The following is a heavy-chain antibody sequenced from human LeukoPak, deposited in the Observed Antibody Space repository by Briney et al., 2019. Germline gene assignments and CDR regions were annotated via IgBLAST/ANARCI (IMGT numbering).Heavy chain of an antibody. V-gene: IGHV4-39*07. CDR3: ARGIVVDSSDYFDY. CDR2: IYHSGST. D-gene: IGHD2-2*01. CDR1: GGSISSWKYY. Sequence: SETLSLTCSVSGGSISSWKYYWGWIRQPPGKGLEWIGYIYHSGSTYYNPSLKSRVTISVDRSKNQFSLKLSSVTAADTAVYYCARGIVVDSSDYFDYWDQGTLVTVSS. J-gene: IGHJ4*02.